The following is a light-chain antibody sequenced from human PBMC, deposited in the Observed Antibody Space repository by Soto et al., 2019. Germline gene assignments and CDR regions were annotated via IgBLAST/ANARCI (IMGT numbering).Light chain of an antibody. J-gene: IGKJ1*01. CDR3: QQYNNYPWT. CDR1: QSISSW. CDR2: KAS. V-gene: IGKV1-5*03. Sequence: DIQMTQSPSTLTASVGDRVTNTCRASQSISSWLAWYQQKPGKAAKLLIYKASSLESGVPSRFSGSGSGTEFTLTISSLQPDDFATYYCQQYNNYPWTFGQGTKV.